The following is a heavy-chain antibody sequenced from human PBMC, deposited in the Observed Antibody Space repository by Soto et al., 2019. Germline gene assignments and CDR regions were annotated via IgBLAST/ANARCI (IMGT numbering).Heavy chain of an antibody. Sequence: QVKLVQSGAEVKKPGASVKVSGKAFGYTFTSYGITWVRQAPGQGLEWMGWISTSHGYTSYAQKVQGRVTMTRDTATSKAYMELRSLRSDDTAVYYCVRDRDLSGSRYGYWGQGSLVTVSS. V-gene: IGHV1-18*01. CDR1: GYTFTSYG. CDR3: VRDRDLSGSRYGY. J-gene: IGHJ4*02. D-gene: IGHD1-26*01. CDR2: ISTSHGYT.